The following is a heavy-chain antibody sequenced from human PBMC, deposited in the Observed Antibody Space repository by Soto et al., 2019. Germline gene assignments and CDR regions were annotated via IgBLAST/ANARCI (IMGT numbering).Heavy chain of an antibody. Sequence: ASVKVSCKASGGTFSSYTISWVRQAPGQGLEWMGRIIPILGIANYAQKFQGRVTITADKSTSTAYMELSSLRSEDTAVYYCARYSNQGGDYYYYYMDVWGKGTTVTVSS. J-gene: IGHJ6*03. CDR3: ARYSNQGGDYYYYYMDV. D-gene: IGHD4-4*01. CDR1: GGTFSSYT. V-gene: IGHV1-69*02. CDR2: IIPILGIA.